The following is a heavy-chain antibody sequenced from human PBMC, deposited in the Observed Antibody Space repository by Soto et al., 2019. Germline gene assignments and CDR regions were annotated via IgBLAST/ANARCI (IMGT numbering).Heavy chain of an antibody. CDR2: INYSGGT. J-gene: IGHJ6*02. V-gene: IGHV4-59*08. CDR1: GGSLRSYY. D-gene: IGHD3-10*01. Sequence: QVQLQESGPRLVKPSETLSLTCTVSGGSLRSYYCSWFRQPPGKGLEWVGYINYSGGTFYNPSLKSPVTMSVDTSNTQYSLMVNSVTATATAVYYCARQGFGELHGLVDVWGQGTTVTVSS. CDR3: ARQGFGELHGLVDV.